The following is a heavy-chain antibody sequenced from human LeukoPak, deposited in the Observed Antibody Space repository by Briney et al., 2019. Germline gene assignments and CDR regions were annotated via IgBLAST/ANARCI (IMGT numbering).Heavy chain of an antibody. J-gene: IGHJ5*02. CDR1: GGSFSGYY. D-gene: IGHD2-15*01. V-gene: IGHV4-34*01. CDR2: INHSGST. CDR3: ARETRSGGSLLRGNWFDP. Sequence: SETLPLTCAVYGGSFSGYYWSWIRQPPGKGLEWIGEINHSGSTNYNPSLKSRVTISVDTSKNQFSLKLSSVTAADTAVYYCARETRSGGSLLRGNWFDPWGQGTLVTVSS.